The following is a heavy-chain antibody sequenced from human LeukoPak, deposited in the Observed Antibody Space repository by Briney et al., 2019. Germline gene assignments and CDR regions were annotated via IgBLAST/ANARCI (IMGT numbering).Heavy chain of an antibody. D-gene: IGHD4-17*01. CDR1: DYTFTSYG. CDR2: ISAYNGNT. CDR3: AREGDRFTVTALDY. J-gene: IGHJ4*02. V-gene: IGHV1-18*01. Sequence: ASVKVSCKASDYTFTSYGISWVRQAPGQGLEWMGWISAYNGNTNYAQKLQGRVTMTTDTSTSTAYMELRSLRSDDTAVYYCAREGDRFTVTALDYWGQGTLVTVSS.